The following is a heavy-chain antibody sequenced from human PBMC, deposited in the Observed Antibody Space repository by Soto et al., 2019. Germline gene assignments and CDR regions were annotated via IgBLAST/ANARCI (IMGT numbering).Heavy chain of an antibody. Sequence: SETLSLTCTVSGGSISRSSYYWGWIRQPPGKGLEWIGNIYYSGNTYYNPSLQSRVTISVDTSKNQISLKLTSATDADTAVYYCARRITRPERFDYWGQGALVTVSS. CDR2: IYYSGNT. V-gene: IGHV4-39*01. J-gene: IGHJ4*02. CDR1: GGSISRSSYY. D-gene: IGHD1-20*01. CDR3: ARRITRPERFDY.